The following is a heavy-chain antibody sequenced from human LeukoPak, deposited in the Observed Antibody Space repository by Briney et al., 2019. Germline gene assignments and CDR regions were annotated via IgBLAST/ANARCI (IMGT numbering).Heavy chain of an antibody. CDR2: IYYSGST. CDR3: ARVGRYYGSGSYGIKYFDY. V-gene: IGHV4-59*01. J-gene: IGHJ4*02. Sequence: SETLSLTCTVSGGSISSYYWSWIRQPPGRGLEWIGYIYYSGSTNYNPSLKSRVTISVDTSKNQFSLKLSSVTAADTAVYYCARVGRYYGSGSYGIKYFDYWGQGTLVTVSS. D-gene: IGHD3-10*01. CDR1: GGSISSYY.